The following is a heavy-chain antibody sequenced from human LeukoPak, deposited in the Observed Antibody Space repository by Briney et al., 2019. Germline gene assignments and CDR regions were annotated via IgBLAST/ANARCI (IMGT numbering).Heavy chain of an antibody. V-gene: IGHV3-30*18. D-gene: IGHD1-1*01. CDR1: GFTFSGYS. CDR2: ISYDGSNK. J-gene: IGHJ4*02. Sequence: GGSLRLSCTASGFTFSGYSMNWIRQAPGKGLEWVAVISYDGSNKYYADSVKGRFTISRDNSKNTLYLQMNSLRAEDTAVYYCAKVGTTGILDYWGQGTLVTVSS. CDR3: AKVGTTGILDY.